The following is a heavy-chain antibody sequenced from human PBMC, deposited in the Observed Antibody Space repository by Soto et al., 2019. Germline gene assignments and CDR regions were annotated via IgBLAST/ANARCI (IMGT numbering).Heavy chain of an antibody. D-gene: IGHD3-10*01. J-gene: IGHJ6*02. Sequence: GGSLRLSCAASGFTFSSYSMNWVRQAPGKGLEWVSYISSSSSTIYYADSVKGRFTISRDNAKNSLYLQMNSLRDEDTAVYYCARDEEGFGELDYYYYGMDVWGQGTTVTVSS. CDR2: ISSSSSTI. V-gene: IGHV3-48*02. CDR1: GFTFSSYS. CDR3: ARDEEGFGELDYYYYGMDV.